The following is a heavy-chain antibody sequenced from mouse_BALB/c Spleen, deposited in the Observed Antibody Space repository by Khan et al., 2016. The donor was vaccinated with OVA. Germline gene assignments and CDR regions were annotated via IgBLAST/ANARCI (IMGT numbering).Heavy chain of an antibody. CDR1: GYTFTSYS. CDR2: INPSNGYT. V-gene: IGHV1-4*01. J-gene: IGHJ4*01. Sequence: QVQLQQSGAELARPGASVKMSCKASGYTFTSYSMHWIKQRPGQGLEWIGNINPSNGYTNHNQKFRDKATLTADKSSSTAYMQLSSLTSEDSAVXDCAKDFHCRGSRGALDYWGQGTSVTVSS. D-gene: IGHD1-1*01. CDR3: AKDFHCRGSRGALDY.